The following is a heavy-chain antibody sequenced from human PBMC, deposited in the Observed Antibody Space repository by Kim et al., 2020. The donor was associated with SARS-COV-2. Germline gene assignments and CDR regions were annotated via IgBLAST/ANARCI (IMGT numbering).Heavy chain of an antibody. J-gene: IGHJ5*02. CDR2: IIPILGIA. CDR3: ARAPALRYFDSITPTNWFDP. CDR1: GGTFSSYA. D-gene: IGHD3-9*01. Sequence: SVKVSCKASGGTFSSYAISWVRQAPGQGLEWMGRIIPILGIANYAQKFQGRVTITADKSTSTAYMELSSLRSEDTAVYYCARAPALRYFDSITPTNWFDPWGQGTLVTVSS. V-gene: IGHV1-69*04.